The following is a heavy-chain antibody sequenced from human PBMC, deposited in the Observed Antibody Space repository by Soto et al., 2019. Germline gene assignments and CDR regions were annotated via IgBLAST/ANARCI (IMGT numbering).Heavy chain of an antibody. Sequence: GESLKISCKGSGYSFTSYWIGWVRQMPGKGLEWMGIIYPGDSDTRYSPSFQGQVTISAAKSISTAYLQWSSLKASDTAMYYCARGSGSYYYYYYGMDVWGQGTTVTVSS. CDR2: IYPGDSDT. J-gene: IGHJ6*02. V-gene: IGHV5-51*01. D-gene: IGHD1-26*01. CDR1: GYSFTSYW. CDR3: ARGSGSYYYYYYGMDV.